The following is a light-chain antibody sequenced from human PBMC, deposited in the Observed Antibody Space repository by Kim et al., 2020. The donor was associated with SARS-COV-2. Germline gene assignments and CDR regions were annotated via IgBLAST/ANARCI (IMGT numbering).Light chain of an antibody. J-gene: IGKJ4*01. CDR1: QAINNY. Sequence: ASVGDRVTITCRASQAINNYLAWYQQKPGKVPKLLSYAASTLQSGVPSRFSGSGSGTDFALTITSLQPEDVATYYCQKYDSVPLTFGGGTKVDIK. V-gene: IGKV1-27*01. CDR3: QKYDSVPLT. CDR2: AAS.